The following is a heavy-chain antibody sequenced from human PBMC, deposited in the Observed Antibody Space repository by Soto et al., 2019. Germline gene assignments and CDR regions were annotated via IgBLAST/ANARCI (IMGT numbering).Heavy chain of an antibody. CDR2: MSFEGSNE. J-gene: IGHJ4*02. D-gene: IGHD5-18*01. V-gene: IGHV3-30*18. CDR3: AKDLEDYNYEYKFDH. CDR1: GFAFSNYG. Sequence: XGSLSISCIAAGFAFSNYGMRWVRQAPGKGLEWVAVMSFEGSNEYYADSVKGRFTVSRDNSKNTLYLQMNSLRAEDTAVYYCAKDLEDYNYEYKFDHWGQGPLVTVS.